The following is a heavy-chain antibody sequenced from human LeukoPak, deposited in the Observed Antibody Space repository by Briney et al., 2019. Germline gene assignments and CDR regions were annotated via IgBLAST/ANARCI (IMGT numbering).Heavy chain of an antibody. CDR3: ARDKDYDSSGYPDAFDI. V-gene: IGHV1-46*01. J-gene: IGHJ3*02. CDR2: INPSGGST. CDR1: GYTFTSYY. Sequence: GASVKVSCKASGYTFTSYYMQWVRQAPGQGLEWMGIINPSGGSTSYAQKFQGRVTMTRDTSTSTVYMELSSLRSEDTAVYYCARDKDYDSSGYPDAFDIWGQGTMVTVSS. D-gene: IGHD3-22*01.